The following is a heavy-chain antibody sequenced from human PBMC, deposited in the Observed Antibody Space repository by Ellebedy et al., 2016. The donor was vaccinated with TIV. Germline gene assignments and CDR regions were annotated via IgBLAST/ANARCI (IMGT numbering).Heavy chain of an antibody. CDR3: AKDHEWAGSMAVDYGMDV. J-gene: IGHJ6*02. CDR1: GFTFNRYV. D-gene: IGHD1-26*01. Sequence: GESLKISXVASGFTFNRYVFHWVRQAPGKGLEWVANISFDGKRIAYAASVKGRFTISRENSMNTVYLQMNSLRGEDTAQYYCAKDHEWAGSMAVDYGMDVWGQGTTVTVSS. V-gene: IGHV3-30*18. CDR2: ISFDGKRI.